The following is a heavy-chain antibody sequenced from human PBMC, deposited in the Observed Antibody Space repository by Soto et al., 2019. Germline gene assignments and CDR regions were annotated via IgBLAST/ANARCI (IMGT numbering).Heavy chain of an antibody. CDR2: FDPEDGET. J-gene: IGHJ4*02. V-gene: IGHV1-24*01. CDR3: ARDPGRITFGGVIVTDYYFDY. CDR1: GYTLTELS. Sequence: ASVKVSCKVSGYTLTELSMHWVRQAPGKGLEWMGGFDPEDGETIYAQKFQGRVTMTRDTSTSTVYMELSSLRSEDTAVYYCARDPGRITFGGVIVTDYYFDYWGQGTLVTVSS. D-gene: IGHD3-16*02.